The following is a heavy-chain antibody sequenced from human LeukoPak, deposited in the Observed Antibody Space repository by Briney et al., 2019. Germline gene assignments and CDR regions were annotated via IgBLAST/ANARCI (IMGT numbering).Heavy chain of an antibody. CDR3: ARGMAGNQDVFDI. CDR2: IIPLFGTA. CDR1: GGSFSSYG. Sequence: GASVKVSCKASGGSFSSYGISWVRQAPGQGLEWIGGIIPLFGTADYVQKFQGRVTMTTDESMSTAYMELSSLRSEDTAVYYCARGMAGNQDVFDIWGQGTMVTVSS. D-gene: IGHD6-19*01. J-gene: IGHJ3*02. V-gene: IGHV1-69*05.